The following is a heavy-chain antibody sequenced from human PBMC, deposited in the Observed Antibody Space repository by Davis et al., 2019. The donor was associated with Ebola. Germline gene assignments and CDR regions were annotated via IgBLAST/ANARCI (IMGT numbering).Heavy chain of an antibody. D-gene: IGHD2-21*02. CDR2: ISHGGVT. V-gene: IGHV4-34*01. CDR3: ARTAMTSISDLGLGYNYFDP. J-gene: IGHJ5*02. Sequence: GSLRLSCALYGGSFRGYFWSWIRQSPGKGMEWIGQISHGGVTSYNPSLESRFTISMDTSKNQFYLRLDSVTAADTAVYYCARTAMTSISDLGLGYNYFDPWGQGSLVTVST. CDR1: GGSFRGYF.